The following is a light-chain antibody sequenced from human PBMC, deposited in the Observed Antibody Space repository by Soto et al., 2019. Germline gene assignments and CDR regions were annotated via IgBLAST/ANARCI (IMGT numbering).Light chain of an antibody. V-gene: IGKV2-28*01. CDR3: MQALQTPGT. Sequence: DLVMTQSPLSLPVTPGEPASISCRSSQSLLHSNGYNYLDWYLQKPGQSPQLLIYLGSNRASGVPDRFSGSGAGTDFTLTISRVEAEDVGVYYCMQALQTPGTF. J-gene: IGKJ4*02. CDR2: LGS. CDR1: QSLLHSNGYNY.